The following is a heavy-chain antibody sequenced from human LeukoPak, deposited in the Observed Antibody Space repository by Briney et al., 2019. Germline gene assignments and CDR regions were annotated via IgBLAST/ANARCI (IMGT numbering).Heavy chain of an antibody. CDR1: GFTFSSYW. J-gene: IGHJ4*02. CDR2: INSDGSST. Sequence: GGSLRLSCAASGFTFSSYWMHWVRQAPGKGLVWVSRINSDGSSTSYADSVKGRFTISRDNAKNSLYLQMNSLRAEDTAVYYCARVGEKAFHLWPEIDYWGQGTLVTVS. CDR3: ARVGEKAFHLWPEIDY. D-gene: IGHD5-24*01. V-gene: IGHV3-74*01.